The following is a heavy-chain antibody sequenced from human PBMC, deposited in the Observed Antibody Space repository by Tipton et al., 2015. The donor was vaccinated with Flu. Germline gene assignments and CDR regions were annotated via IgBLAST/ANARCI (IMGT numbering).Heavy chain of an antibody. CDR3: ARVPIGGRTPSPY. Sequence: QLVQSGAEVKKPGASVKVSCKVSGYSFATYGLTWVRQAPGQGLEWMGWVSPYNGNTNYAQKFLGRVTMTTDTSSSTAYMELGSPRSDDSAIYFCARVPIGGRTPSPYWGQGTLVTVSS. D-gene: IGHD1-14*01. CDR2: VSPYNGNT. V-gene: IGHV1-18*01. CDR1: GYSFATYG. J-gene: IGHJ4*02.